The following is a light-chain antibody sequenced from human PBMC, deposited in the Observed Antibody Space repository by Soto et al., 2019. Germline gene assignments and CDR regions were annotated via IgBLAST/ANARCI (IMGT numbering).Light chain of an antibody. CDR2: EVS. CDR1: SSDVGGYNY. V-gene: IGLV2-14*01. CDR3: SSYTTRITLV. J-gene: IGLJ2*01. Sequence: QYALTQPASVSGSPGQSITISCTGTSSDVGGYNYVSWYQQHPGKAPELMIYEVSNRPSWVSNRFSGSKSGNTASLTISGLQAEDEADYYCSSYTTRITLVVGGGTKLTVL.